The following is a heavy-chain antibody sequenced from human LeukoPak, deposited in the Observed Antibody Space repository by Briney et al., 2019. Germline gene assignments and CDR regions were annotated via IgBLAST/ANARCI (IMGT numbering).Heavy chain of an antibody. V-gene: IGHV3-21*01. D-gene: IGHD3-22*01. J-gene: IGHJ4*02. CDR1: GFTFSSYS. Sequence: PGGSLRLSCAASGFTFSSYSMNWVRQAPGKGLEWVSSISSSSSYIYYAVSVKGRFTISRDNAKNSLYLQMNSLRAEDTAVYYCAREFHYYDSSGPAFGYWGQGTLVTVSS. CDR2: ISSSSSYI. CDR3: AREFHYYDSSGPAFGY.